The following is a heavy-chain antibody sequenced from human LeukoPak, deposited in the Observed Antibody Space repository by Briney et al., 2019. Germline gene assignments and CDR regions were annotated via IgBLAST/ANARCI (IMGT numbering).Heavy chain of an antibody. Sequence: ASVKVSCKASGYTFTSYDINWVRQATGQGLEWMGWMNPNSGNTGYAQKFQGRVTMTRNTSISTAYMELSSLRSEDTAVYYCASRGYCSGGSCYGTYYGMDVWGQGTTVTVSS. V-gene: IGHV1-8*01. CDR1: GYTFTSYD. CDR2: MNPNSGNT. CDR3: ASRGYCSGGSCYGTYYGMDV. J-gene: IGHJ6*02. D-gene: IGHD2-15*01.